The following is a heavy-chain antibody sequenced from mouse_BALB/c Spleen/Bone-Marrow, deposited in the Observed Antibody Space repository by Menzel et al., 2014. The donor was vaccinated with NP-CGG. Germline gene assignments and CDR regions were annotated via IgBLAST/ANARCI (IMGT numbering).Heavy chain of an antibody. CDR1: GYTFXSYV. J-gene: IGHJ4*01. CDR2: INPYNDGT. D-gene: IGHD2-4*01. CDR3: ARVDYDRGYAMDY. Sequence: VQLKESGPELVKPGASVKMSCRASGYTFXSYVMHWVKQKPGQGLEWIGYINPYNDGTKYNEKFKGKATLTSDKSSSTAYMELSSLTSEDSAVYYCARVDYDRGYAMDYWGQGTSVTVSS. V-gene: IGHV1-14*01.